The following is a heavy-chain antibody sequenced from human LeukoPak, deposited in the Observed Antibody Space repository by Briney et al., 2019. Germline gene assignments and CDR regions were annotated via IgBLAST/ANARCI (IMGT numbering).Heavy chain of an antibody. CDR2: ISAYNGNT. D-gene: IGHD3-10*01. J-gene: IGHJ4*02. Sequence: ASVKVSCKASGYTLTSYGISWVRQAPGQGLEWMGWISAYNGNTNYAQKLQGRVTMTTDTSTSTAYMELRSLRSDDTAVYYCARDQYYCGSGSYPPLDWGQGTLVTVSS. CDR3: ARDQYYCGSGSYPPLD. V-gene: IGHV1-18*01. CDR1: GYTLTSYG.